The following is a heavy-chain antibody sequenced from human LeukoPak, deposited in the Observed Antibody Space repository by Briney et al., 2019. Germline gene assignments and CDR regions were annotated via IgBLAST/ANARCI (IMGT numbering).Heavy chain of an antibody. J-gene: IGHJ2*01. CDR2: INPSDGNT. CDR1: GYTFTSYD. V-gene: IGHV1-46*03. CDR3: DREGAPSYYDFWSGYQWYFDL. Sequence: ASVKVSCKASGYTFTSYDINWVRQAPGQGLEWMGIINPSDGNTSYAQKFQGRVTMTRDTSTSTVYMELSSLRSEDTAVYYCDREGAPSYYDFWSGYQWYFDLWGRGTLVTVSS. D-gene: IGHD3-3*01.